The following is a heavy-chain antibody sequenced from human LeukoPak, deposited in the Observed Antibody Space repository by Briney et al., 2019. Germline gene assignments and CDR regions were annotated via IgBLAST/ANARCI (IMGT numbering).Heavy chain of an antibody. D-gene: IGHD3-22*01. CDR3: ARGLSLSGYLDAFDI. Sequence: AGGSLRLSCAASGFTVSNKYMTWVRQAPGKGVEWVSLIYSYGRTYYADSVKGRCTISRDNYNNALYLQVNSLRVEDRAVYFCARGLSLSGYLDAFDIWGQGTMVTVSS. V-gene: IGHV3-53*01. J-gene: IGHJ3*02. CDR2: IYSYGRT. CDR1: GFTVSNKY.